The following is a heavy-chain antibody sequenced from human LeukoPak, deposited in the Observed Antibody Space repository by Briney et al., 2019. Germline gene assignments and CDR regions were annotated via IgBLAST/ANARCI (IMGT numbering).Heavy chain of an antibody. Sequence: ASVKVSCKASGYTFTSYGISWVRQAPGQGLEWMGWISAYNGNTNCAQKLQGRVTMTTDTSTSTAYMELRSLRSDDTAAYYCARAGRYSSGWYTGKQFDYWGQGTLVTVSS. CDR3: ARAGRYSSGWYTGKQFDY. J-gene: IGHJ4*02. CDR2: ISAYNGNT. D-gene: IGHD6-19*01. V-gene: IGHV1-18*01. CDR1: GYTFTSYG.